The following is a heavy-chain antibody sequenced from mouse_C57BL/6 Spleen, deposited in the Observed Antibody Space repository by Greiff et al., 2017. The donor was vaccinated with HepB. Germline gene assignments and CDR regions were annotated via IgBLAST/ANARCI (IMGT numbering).Heavy chain of an antibody. CDR2: ISMGGSYT. Sequence: DVKLVESGGDLVKPGGSLKLSCAASGFTFSSSATSWVRQTPDKRLEWVATISMGGSYTYYPDSVKGRFTISRDNAKNTLYLQMSSLKSEDTAMYYCARQDGSSYGRFAYWGQGTLVTVSA. CDR3: ARQDGSSYGRFAY. J-gene: IGHJ3*01. CDR1: GFTFSSSA. V-gene: IGHV5-6*02. D-gene: IGHD1-1*01.